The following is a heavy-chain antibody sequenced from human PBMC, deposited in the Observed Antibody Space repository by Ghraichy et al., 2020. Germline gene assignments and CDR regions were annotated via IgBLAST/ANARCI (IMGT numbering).Heavy chain of an antibody. CDR3: ARLDFDFWRWDFDS. J-gene: IGHJ4*02. CDR1: GGSISSSSYY. Sequence: SETLSLTCTVSGGSISSSSYYWGWIRQPPGKELEWIGSIYYSGRTYYNPSLKSRVTISVDTSKNHFSRKLSSVTAADTAVYYCARLDFDFWRWDFDSWGQGTLVTVSS. D-gene: IGHD3-3*01. V-gene: IGHV4-39*02. CDR2: IYYSGRT.